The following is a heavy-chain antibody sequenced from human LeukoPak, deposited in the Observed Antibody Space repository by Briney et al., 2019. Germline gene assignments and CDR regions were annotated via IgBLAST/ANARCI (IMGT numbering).Heavy chain of an antibody. CDR2: ISGSGGST. CDR1: GFTFSSYG. J-gene: IGHJ4*02. Sequence: GGSLRLSCAASGFTFSSYGMSWVRQAPGKGLEWVSAISGSGGSTYYADSVKGRFTISRDNSKNTLYLQMNSLRAEDTAVYYCAKVSPPSSGYSPEAYWGQGTLVTVSS. D-gene: IGHD3-22*01. V-gene: IGHV3-23*01. CDR3: AKVSPPSSGYSPEAY.